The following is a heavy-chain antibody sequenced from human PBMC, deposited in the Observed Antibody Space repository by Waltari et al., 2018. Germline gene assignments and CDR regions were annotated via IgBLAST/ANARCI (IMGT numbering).Heavy chain of an antibody. CDR2: IWYDGSNK. CDR1: GFTFSSYG. D-gene: IGHD3-3*01. V-gene: IGHV3-33*01. Sequence: QVQLVESGGGVVQPGRSLRLSCAASGFTFSSYGMPWVRQAPGKGLEWVAVIWYDGSNKYYADSVKGRFTISRDNSKNTLYLQMNSLRAEDTAVYYCARASDFWSGYDLYGMDVWGQGTTVTVSS. CDR3: ARASDFWSGYDLYGMDV. J-gene: IGHJ6*02.